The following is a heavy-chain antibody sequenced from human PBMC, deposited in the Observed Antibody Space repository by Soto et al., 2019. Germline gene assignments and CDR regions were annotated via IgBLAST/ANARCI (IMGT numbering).Heavy chain of an antibody. CDR1: GGSISSGDYY. CDR3: ARDYYDSSGYLNWFDP. D-gene: IGHD3-22*01. J-gene: IGHJ5*02. V-gene: IGHV4-30-4*01. CDR2: IYYSGST. Sequence: TLSLTCTFSGGSISSGDYYWRWLRQPPGKGLEWIGYIYYSGSTYYNPSLKSRVTISVDTSKNQFSLKLSSVTAADTAVYYCARDYYDSSGYLNWFDPWGQGTLVTVSS.